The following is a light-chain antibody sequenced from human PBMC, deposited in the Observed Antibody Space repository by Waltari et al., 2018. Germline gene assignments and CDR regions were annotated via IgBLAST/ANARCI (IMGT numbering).Light chain of an antibody. V-gene: IGKV3-11*01. CDR1: QSVSSY. CDR2: DAS. Sequence: EIVLTQSPATLSLSPGERATLSCSASQSVSSYVAWYQQKPGQAPRLLIDDASNRATGIPARCSGSGSGTDFTLTISSLEPEDFAVYYCQQRSNWPITFGQGTRLEIK. J-gene: IGKJ5*01. CDR3: QQRSNWPIT.